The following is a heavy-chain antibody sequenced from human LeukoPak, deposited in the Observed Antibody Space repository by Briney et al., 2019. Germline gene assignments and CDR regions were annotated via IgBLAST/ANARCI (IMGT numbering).Heavy chain of an antibody. D-gene: IGHD5-24*01. J-gene: IGHJ6*03. CDR2: INHSGST. CDR1: VGSFSGYY. CDR3: ARGGGGLQFHYYYYFMDV. Sequence: SETLSLNCAVYVGSFSGYYWSWIRQPPGKGLDWIGAINHSGSTNYNPSLKSRVTISVDTSKNQFSLKLSSVTAADTAVYYCARGGGGLQFHYYYYFMDVWGKGTTVTVSS. V-gene: IGHV4-34*01.